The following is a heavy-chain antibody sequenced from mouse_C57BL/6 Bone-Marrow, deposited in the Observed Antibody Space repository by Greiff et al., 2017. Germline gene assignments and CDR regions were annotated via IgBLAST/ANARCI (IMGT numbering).Heavy chain of an antibody. J-gene: IGHJ1*03. CDR2: IYPGSGST. Sequence: QVQLQQSGAELVKPGASVKMSCKASGYTFTSYWITWVKQRPGQGLEWIGDIYPGSGSTNYNEKFKSKATLTVDTSSSPAYMQLSSLTSEDSAVYYCARRGGTRWYFDVWGTGTTVTVSS. CDR3: ARRGGTRWYFDV. V-gene: IGHV1-55*01. CDR1: GYTFTSYW. D-gene: IGHD4-1*01.